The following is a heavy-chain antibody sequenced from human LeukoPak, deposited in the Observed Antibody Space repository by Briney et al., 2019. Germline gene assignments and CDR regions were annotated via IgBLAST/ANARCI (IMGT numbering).Heavy chain of an antibody. V-gene: IGHV3-7*01. CDR2: IKQDGSEK. CDR3: ARAVVPAAIPYYYYYMDV. J-gene: IGHJ6*03. CDR1: GFTFISYA. Sequence: GGSLRLSCAASGFTFISYAMNWVRQAPGKGLEWVANIKQDGSEKYYVDSVKGRFTISRDNAKNSLYLQMNSLRAEDTAVYYCARAVVPAAIPYYYYYMDVWGKGTTVTVSS. D-gene: IGHD2-2*01.